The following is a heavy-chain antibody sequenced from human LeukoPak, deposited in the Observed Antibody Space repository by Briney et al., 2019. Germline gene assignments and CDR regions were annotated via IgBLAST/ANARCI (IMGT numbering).Heavy chain of an antibody. CDR3: AKDMDELELFDDFDI. D-gene: IGHD1-7*01. Sequence: PGGSLRLSCAASGFTFSSYGMHWVRQAPGKGLEWVAYICYGGSNKYYADSVKGRFTISRDNSKNTLYLQMNSLRAEDTAVYYCAKDMDELELFDDFDIWGQGTMVTVSS. CDR1: GFTFSSYG. V-gene: IGHV3-30*02. CDR2: ICYGGSNK. J-gene: IGHJ3*02.